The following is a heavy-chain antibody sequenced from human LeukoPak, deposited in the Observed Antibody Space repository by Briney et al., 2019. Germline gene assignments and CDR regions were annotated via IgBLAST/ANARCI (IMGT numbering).Heavy chain of an antibody. CDR2: ISYDGSNK. CDR1: GFTFSSYG. J-gene: IGHJ4*02. D-gene: IGHD3-22*01. CDR3: VRSAFHAGSGNYYDY. Sequence: GGSLRLSCAASGFTFSSYGMHWVRQAPGKGLEWVAVISYDGSNKYYADSVKGRLTISRDNSKNTLYLQMNSLRAEDTAVYYCVRSAFHAGSGNYYDYWGQGTLVTVSS. V-gene: IGHV3-30*03.